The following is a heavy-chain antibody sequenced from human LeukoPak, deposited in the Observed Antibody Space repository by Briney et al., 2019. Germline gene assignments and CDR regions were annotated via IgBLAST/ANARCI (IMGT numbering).Heavy chain of an antibody. CDR2: ISGSGGST. Sequence: GRSLRLSCEVSGFTFSEYIMHWVRQAPGKGLEWVSAISGSGGSTYYADSVKGRFTISRDNSKNTLYLQMNSLRAEDTAVYYCAKYSISAGFYYYYMDVWGKGTTVTVSS. CDR3: AKYSISAGFYYYYMDV. D-gene: IGHD3-9*01. V-gene: IGHV3-23*01. J-gene: IGHJ6*03. CDR1: GFTFSEYI.